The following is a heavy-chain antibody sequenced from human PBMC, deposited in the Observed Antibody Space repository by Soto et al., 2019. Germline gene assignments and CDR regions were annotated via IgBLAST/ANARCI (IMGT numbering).Heavy chain of an antibody. D-gene: IGHD3-22*01. J-gene: IGHJ6*02. Sequence: QVQLQESGPGLVKPSETLSLTCTVSGGSINSHYWSWIRQPPGKGLEWIGHIYSSGSTNYNPSLKTRVTMSLDTSKNQFSLKLNSVSAADTAVYYCARHRVDYDSSGYYYYDYGMDVWGQGTTVTVSS. CDR3: ARHRVDYDSSGYYYYDYGMDV. CDR1: GGSINSHY. CDR2: IYSSGST. V-gene: IGHV4-59*11.